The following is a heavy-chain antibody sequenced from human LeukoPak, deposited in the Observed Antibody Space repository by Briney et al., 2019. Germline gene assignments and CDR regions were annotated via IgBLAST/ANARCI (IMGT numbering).Heavy chain of an antibody. D-gene: IGHD2-2*01. J-gene: IGHJ5*02. CDR2: ISSSSSYI. Sequence: GGSPRLSCAASGFTFSSYSMNWVRQAPGKGLEWVSSISSSSSYIYYADSVKGRFTISRDNAKNSLYLQMNSLRAEDTAVYYCAREGQLPFDWFDPWGQGTLVTVSS. V-gene: IGHV3-21*01. CDR3: AREGQLPFDWFDP. CDR1: GFTFSSYS.